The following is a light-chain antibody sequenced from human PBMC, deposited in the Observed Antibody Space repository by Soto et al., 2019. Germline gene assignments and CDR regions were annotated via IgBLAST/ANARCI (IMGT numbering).Light chain of an antibody. Sequence: QSALTQPASLSGSPGQSITISCTGTSSDVGGYNYVSWYQQHPGKAPRLMIYGVSNRPLGVSYRFSGSKSGNTASLTISGLQSEDEADYYGNSYASGNSPVLFGGGTKVTVL. CDR1: SSDVGGYNY. V-gene: IGLV2-14*03. J-gene: IGLJ2*01. CDR3: NSYASGNSPVL. CDR2: GVS.